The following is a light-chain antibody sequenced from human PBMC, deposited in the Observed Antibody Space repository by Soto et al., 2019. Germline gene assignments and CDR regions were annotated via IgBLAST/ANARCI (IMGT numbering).Light chain of an antibody. CDR3: SSYTSSSSYV. V-gene: IGLV2-14*01. CDR1: SSDVGGYKY. J-gene: IGLJ1*01. CDR2: DVT. Sequence: QSVLTQPASVSGSPGQSITISCTGTSSDVGGYKYVSWYQQHPDKAPKLIIYDVTNRPSGISNRFSGSESGNTASLTISGLQAEDEADYYCSSYTSSSSYVFGTGTKVTVL.